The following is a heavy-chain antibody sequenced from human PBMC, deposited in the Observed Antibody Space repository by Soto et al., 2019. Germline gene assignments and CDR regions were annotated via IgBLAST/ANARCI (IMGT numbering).Heavy chain of an antibody. D-gene: IGHD2-15*01. Sequence: GGSLRLSCAASGFTFSSYDMHWVRQATGKGLEWVSAIGTAGDTYYPGSVKGRFTISRENAKNSLYLQMNSLRAGDTAVYYCARAARVDGGFDYWGQGTLVTVSS. CDR1: GFTFSSYD. CDR3: ARAARVDGGFDY. V-gene: IGHV3-13*01. J-gene: IGHJ4*02. CDR2: IGTAGDT.